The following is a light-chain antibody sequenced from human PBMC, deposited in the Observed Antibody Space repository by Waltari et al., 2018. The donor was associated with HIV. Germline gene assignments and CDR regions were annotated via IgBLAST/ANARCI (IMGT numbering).Light chain of an antibody. Sequence: QSALTQPASLSGSPGQSITISCSGTSTDVGYRDLVPWYQQYPGKVPTLLLYEVTKRPSGASSRFSGSKSGNTASLTISGLRAEDEADYYCYSYSDTTTSYIFGSGTKVTV. CDR3: YSYSDTTTSYI. CDR2: EVT. CDR1: STDVGYRDL. J-gene: IGLJ1*01. V-gene: IGLV2-23*02.